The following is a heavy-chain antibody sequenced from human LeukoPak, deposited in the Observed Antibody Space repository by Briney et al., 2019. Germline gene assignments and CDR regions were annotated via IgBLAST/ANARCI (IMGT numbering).Heavy chain of an antibody. CDR3: GRSAGFVHFDH. CDR2: INYYGKT. J-gene: IGHJ4*02. D-gene: IGHD3-16*01. Sequence: SETLSLTFTVSGNSISSSSYYWVWIRQPPGKGLEWIGSINYYGKTYYNPSVKSRVTISVDTSKNQFSLMVRSVTAADTAVYYCGRSAGFVHFDHWGQGTLVTVTS. CDR1: GNSISSSSYY. V-gene: IGHV4-39*07.